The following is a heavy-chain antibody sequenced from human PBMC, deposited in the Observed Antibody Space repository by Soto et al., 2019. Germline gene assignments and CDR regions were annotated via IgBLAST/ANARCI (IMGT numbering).Heavy chain of an antibody. CDR1: GFTFSSYE. CDR2: ISSSGSTI. D-gene: IGHD2-2*01. Sequence: GGSLRLSCAASGFTFSSYEMNWVRQAPGKGLEWVSYISSSGSTIYYADSVKGRFTISRDNAKNSLYLQMNSLRAEDTAVYYCAAHVPAPPIPTADWGQGTLVPVSS. V-gene: IGHV3-48*03. J-gene: IGHJ4*02. CDR3: AAHVPAPPIPTAD.